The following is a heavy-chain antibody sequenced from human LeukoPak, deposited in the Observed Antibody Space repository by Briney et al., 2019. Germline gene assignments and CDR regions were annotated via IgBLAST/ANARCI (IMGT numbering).Heavy chain of an antibody. CDR1: GYTFTGYY. J-gene: IGHJ4*02. V-gene: IGHV1-8*03. CDR3: ARGRGGYYYDTSGYYLDF. CDR2: MNPNSGNT. Sequence: GASVKVSCKASGYTFTGYYMHWVRQAPGQGLEWMGWMNPNSGNTGYAQKFQGRVTITSNTSISTAYMELSSPRSEDTAVYYCARGRGGYYYDTSGYYLDFWGQGIQVTVSS. D-gene: IGHD3-22*01.